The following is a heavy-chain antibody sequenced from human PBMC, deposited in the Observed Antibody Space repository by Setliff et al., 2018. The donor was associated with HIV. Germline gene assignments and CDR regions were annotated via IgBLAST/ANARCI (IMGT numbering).Heavy chain of an antibody. J-gene: IGHJ4*02. V-gene: IGHV1-18*04. CDR1: GYTFTSDY. CDR3: ARDYNYIPDY. Sequence: ASVKVSCKASGYTFTSDYIHWVRQAPGQGLEWMGWISAYNGDTNYAQKFQGRVTVTTDTSTSTAYMELRSLRSDDTAEYYCARDYNYIPDYWGQGTRVTGSS. CDR2: ISAYNGDT. D-gene: IGHD1-1*01.